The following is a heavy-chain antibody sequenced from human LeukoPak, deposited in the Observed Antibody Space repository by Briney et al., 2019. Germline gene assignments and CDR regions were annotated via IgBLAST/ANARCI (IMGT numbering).Heavy chain of an antibody. V-gene: IGHV3-74*01. CDR2: INSDGSST. CDR3: ARDRGDYDFWSGYYYAYFDY. J-gene: IGHJ4*02. D-gene: IGHD3-3*01. CDR1: GFTFSSYW. Sequence: GGSLRLPCAASGFTFSSYWVHWVGQAPGKGLVWVSRINSDGSSTSYADSVKGRFTISRDHAKNTLYLQMNSLRAEDTAVYYCARDRGDYDFWSGYYYAYFDYWGQGTLVTVSS.